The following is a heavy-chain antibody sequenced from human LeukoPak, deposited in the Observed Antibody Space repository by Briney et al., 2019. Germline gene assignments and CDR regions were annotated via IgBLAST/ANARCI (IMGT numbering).Heavy chain of an antibody. J-gene: IGHJ3*02. CDR2: INTNTGNP. D-gene: IGHD3-22*01. Sequence: ASVKVSRKASGYTFTSYAMNWVRQAPGQGLEWMGWINTNTGNPTSAQGFTGRFVFSLDTSVSTAYLQISSLKAEDTAVYYCARGGYYYDSTGRYDAFDMWGQGTMVTVSS. CDR3: ARGGYYYDSTGRYDAFDM. V-gene: IGHV7-4-1*02. CDR1: GYTFTSYA.